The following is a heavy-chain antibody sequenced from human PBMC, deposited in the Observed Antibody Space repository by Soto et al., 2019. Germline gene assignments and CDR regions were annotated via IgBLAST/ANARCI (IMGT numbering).Heavy chain of an antibody. J-gene: IGHJ6*02. CDR1: GGTISRYY. CDR3: ARDLWGYCGNDCYPLAV. D-gene: IGHD2-21*02. Sequence: QVQLQESGPGLVKPSETLAITCTVSGGTISRYYWSWIRQPPGKGLEWIGYMYNTGSTVYNPSFKSLVTISVDTSKKHFSLKLHSVTAADTAVYYCARDLWGYCGNDCYPLAVWGQGTTVTVSS. CDR2: MYNTGST. V-gene: IGHV4-59*01.